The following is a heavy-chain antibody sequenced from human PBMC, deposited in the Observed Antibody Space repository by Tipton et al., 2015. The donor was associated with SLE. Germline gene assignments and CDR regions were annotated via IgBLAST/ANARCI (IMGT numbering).Heavy chain of an antibody. V-gene: IGHV4-4*02. CDR1: GGSISSSNW. D-gene: IGHD6-6*01. Sequence: TLSLTCAVSGGSISSSNWWSWVRQPPGKGLEWIGEIYHSGSTNYNPSLKSRVTISVDKSKNHFSLKLSSVTAADTAVYYCARVWRQLANYFDYWGQGTLVTVSS. J-gene: IGHJ4*02. CDR2: IYHSGST. CDR3: ARVWRQLANYFDY.